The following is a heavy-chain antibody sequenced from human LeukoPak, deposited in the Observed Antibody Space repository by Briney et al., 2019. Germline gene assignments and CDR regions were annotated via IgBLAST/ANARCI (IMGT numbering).Heavy chain of an antibody. V-gene: IGHV4-31*03. J-gene: IGHJ4*02. Sequence: SQTLSLTCTVSGGSISSGGYYWSWIRQHPGKGLEWIGYIYYGGSTYYNPSLKSRVTISVDTSKNQFSLKLSSVTAADTAVYYCARAVAGTLKYDYWGQGTLVTVSS. CDR2: IYYGGST. D-gene: IGHD6-19*01. CDR1: GGSISSGGYY. CDR3: ARAVAGTLKYDY.